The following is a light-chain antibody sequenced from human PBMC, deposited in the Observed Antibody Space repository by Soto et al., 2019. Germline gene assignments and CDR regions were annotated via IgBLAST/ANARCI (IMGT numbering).Light chain of an antibody. CDR1: QSISDS. V-gene: IGKV1-5*01. Sequence: DIQMTQSPSTLSASVVDRVTITCRASQSISDSLAWYQHKPGKAPSLLISDASTLERGVPLRFSGSGSGTEFTLTISSLQPDDFATYYCQQYNSYSPTFGQGTKVDIK. J-gene: IGKJ1*01. CDR3: QQYNSYSPT. CDR2: DAS.